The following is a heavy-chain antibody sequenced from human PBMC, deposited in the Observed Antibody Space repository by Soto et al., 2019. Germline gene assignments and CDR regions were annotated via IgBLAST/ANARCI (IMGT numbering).Heavy chain of an antibody. Sequence: TLSLTCAVASGSISSGDYSWNWIRQPPGKDVEWIGYIFHSGSTYYNPSLRSRVTISVDRSKNQFSLKLSSVTAADTAVYYCARGIGVAAQGELDPWGQGTLVTGSS. V-gene: IGHV4-30-2*01. CDR2: IFHSGST. CDR1: SGSISSGDYS. J-gene: IGHJ5*02. D-gene: IGHD6-6*01. CDR3: ARGIGVAAQGELDP.